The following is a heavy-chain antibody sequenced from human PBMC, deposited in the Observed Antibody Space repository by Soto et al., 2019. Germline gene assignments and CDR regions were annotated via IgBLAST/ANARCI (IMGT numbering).Heavy chain of an antibody. CDR2: IKSKTDGGTT. D-gene: IGHD6-13*01. J-gene: IGHJ4*02. V-gene: IGHV3-15*01. CDR1: GFTFSNAW. Sequence: EVQLVESGGGLVKPGGSLRLSCAASGFTFSNAWMSWVRQAPGKGLEWVGRIKSKTDGGTTDYAAPVKGRFTISRDDSKNTLYLQMNSLKTEDTAVYYCTTTYPWIAAAGIAYWGQGTLVTVSS. CDR3: TTTYPWIAAAGIAY.